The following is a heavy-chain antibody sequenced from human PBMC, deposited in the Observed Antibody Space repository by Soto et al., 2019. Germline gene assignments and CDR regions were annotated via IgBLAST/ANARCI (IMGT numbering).Heavy chain of an antibody. D-gene: IGHD3-10*01. CDR1: GGTFSNYT. CDR2: TIPILNIA. J-gene: IGHJ6*03. V-gene: IGHV1-69*02. Sequence: QVQLVQSGAEVKKPGSSVKVSCKASGGTFSNYTISWVRQAPGQGLEWMGRTIPILNIANYGQKFQGIVTSTADNSTTTAYMDLSSLRSEVSAVYYCASVSGMGRVTVGFYYYMDVWGKGPTVAFSS. CDR3: ASVSGMGRVTVGFYYYMDV.